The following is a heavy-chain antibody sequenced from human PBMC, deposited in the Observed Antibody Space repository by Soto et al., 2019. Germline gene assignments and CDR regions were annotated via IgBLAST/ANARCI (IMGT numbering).Heavy chain of an antibody. Sequence: QVQLVQSGAEVKKPGSSVKVSCKASGGTFSSYAISWVRQAPGHGLEWMGGIIPIFGTANYAQKFQGRVTITADESTRTAYMELSSVRSEDTAVYYCARGQAMVGHYYYGMDVWGQGTTVTVSS. CDR2: IIPIFGTA. CDR3: ARGQAMVGHYYYGMDV. CDR1: GGTFSSYA. J-gene: IGHJ6*02. V-gene: IGHV1-69*01. D-gene: IGHD5-18*01.